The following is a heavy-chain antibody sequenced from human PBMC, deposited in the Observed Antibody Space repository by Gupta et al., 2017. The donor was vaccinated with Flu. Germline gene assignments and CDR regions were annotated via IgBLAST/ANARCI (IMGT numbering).Heavy chain of an antibody. CDR2: MSDDGSNQ. Sequence: QVQLVQSGGGVVLPGSSLRLSCAASGFTFRDYGRHWVRQVPGKGLEWMAVMSDDGSNQWYADSVRGRFTTSRDNSENTLILQMNSLRRDDTAVYYCAKGGRHNWNFDGDYWGQGTLVTVSS. CDR1: GFTFRDYG. D-gene: IGHD1-7*01. V-gene: IGHV3-30*18. CDR3: AKGGRHNWNFDGDY. J-gene: IGHJ4*02.